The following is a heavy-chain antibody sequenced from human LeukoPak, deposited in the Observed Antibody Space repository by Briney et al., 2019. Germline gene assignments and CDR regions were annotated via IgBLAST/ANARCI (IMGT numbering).Heavy chain of an antibody. CDR3: AKAVTMVQGVIIGSYYYYMDV. V-gene: IGHV3-23*01. CDR1: GFTFSSYA. CDR2: ISGSGGST. D-gene: IGHD3-10*01. Sequence: PGGSLRLSCAASGFTFSSYAMSWVRQAPGKGLEWVSAISGSGGSTYYADSVKGRFTISRGNSENTLYLQMNSLRAEDTAVYYCAKAVTMVQGVIIGSYYYYMDVWGKGTTVTVSS. J-gene: IGHJ6*03.